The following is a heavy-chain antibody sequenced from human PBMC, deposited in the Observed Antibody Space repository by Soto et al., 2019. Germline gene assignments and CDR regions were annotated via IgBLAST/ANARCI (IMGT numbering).Heavy chain of an antibody. CDR3: ARWAQYCSGGSCYSEGYYYYYYGMDV. V-gene: IGHV4-39*01. Sequence: PSETLSLTCTVSGGSISSSSYYWGWIRQPPGKGLEWIGSIYYSGSTYYNPSLKSRVTISVDTSKNQFSLKLSSVTAADTAGYYCARWAQYCSGGSCYSEGYYYYYYGMDVWGQGTTVTVSS. CDR2: IYYSGST. D-gene: IGHD2-15*01. J-gene: IGHJ6*02. CDR1: GGSISSSSYY.